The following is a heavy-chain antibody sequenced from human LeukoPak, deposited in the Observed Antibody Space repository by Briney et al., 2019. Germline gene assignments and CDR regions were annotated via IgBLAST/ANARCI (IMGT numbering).Heavy chain of an antibody. CDR3: ARLNNWNDVAAFDY. Sequence: SVKVSCKASGGTFSSYAISWVRQAPGLGLEWMGGIIPMVGTANYAQKFQGRVTITTDESTSTAYMELSSLRSEDTAVYYCARLNNWNDVAAFDYWGQGTLVTVSS. D-gene: IGHD1-20*01. CDR1: GGTFSSYA. V-gene: IGHV1-69*05. J-gene: IGHJ4*02. CDR2: IIPMVGTA.